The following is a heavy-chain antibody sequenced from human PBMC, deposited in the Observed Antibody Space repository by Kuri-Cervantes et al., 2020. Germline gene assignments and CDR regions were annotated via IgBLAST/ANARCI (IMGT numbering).Heavy chain of an antibody. Sequence: SETLSLTCAVSGASISSKYWSWIRQPAGKGLEWIGLIYTSGDTDYNPSLKSRVTMSVDKSKNQVSLKLRSVTAADTALYFRARVRGGTRSYYYMDVWGRGTRVTDSS. D-gene: IGHD1-1*01. J-gene: IGHJ6*03. CDR1: GASISSKY. CDR3: ARVRGGTRSYYYMDV. V-gene: IGHV4-4*07. CDR2: IYTSGDT.